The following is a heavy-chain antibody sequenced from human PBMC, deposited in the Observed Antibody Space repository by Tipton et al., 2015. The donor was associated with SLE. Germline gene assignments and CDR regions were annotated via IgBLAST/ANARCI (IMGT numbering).Heavy chain of an antibody. Sequence: TLSLTCSVSGVSIRTHYWSWIRPSPGKGLEWIVYTYNNDRTKYNPSLQSRVTVSVDTSENQLSLKLTSVTAADTAVYYCARFHLKSYYEFDSWGQGTLVTVSS. J-gene: IGHJ5*01. D-gene: IGHD1-26*01. V-gene: IGHV4-59*11. CDR1: GVSIRTHY. CDR3: ARFHLKSYYEFDS. CDR2: TYNNDRT.